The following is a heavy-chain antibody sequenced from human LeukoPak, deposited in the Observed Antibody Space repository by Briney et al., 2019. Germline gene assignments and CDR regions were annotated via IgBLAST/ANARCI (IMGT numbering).Heavy chain of an antibody. J-gene: IGHJ4*02. CDR3: ARGFDILTAPFDY. D-gene: IGHD3-9*01. CDR1: GGSVSSGSYY. CDR2: IYYSGST. V-gene: IGHV4-61*01. Sequence: SETLSLTCTVSGGSVSSGSYYWSWIRQPPGKGLVWIGYIYYSGSTNYNPSLKSRVTISVDTSKNQFSLKLSSVTAADTAVYYCARGFDILTAPFDYWGQGTLVTVSS.